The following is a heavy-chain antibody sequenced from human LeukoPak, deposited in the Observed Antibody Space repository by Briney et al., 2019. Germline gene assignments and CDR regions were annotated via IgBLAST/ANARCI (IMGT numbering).Heavy chain of an antibody. CDR1: GFTFSSYA. Sequence: GGSLRLSCAASGFTFSSYAMHWVRQAPGKGLEWVAVISYDGSNKYYADSVKGRFTISRDNSKNTLYLQMNSLRAEDTAVYYCARDWEANDYSNYWGQGTLVTVSS. CDR3: ARDWEANDYSNY. D-gene: IGHD4-11*01. CDR2: ISYDGSNK. J-gene: IGHJ4*02. V-gene: IGHV3-30-3*01.